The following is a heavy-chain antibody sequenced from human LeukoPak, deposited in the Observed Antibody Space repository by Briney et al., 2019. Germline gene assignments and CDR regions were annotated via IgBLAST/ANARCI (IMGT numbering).Heavy chain of an antibody. Sequence: PSETLSLTCAVYGGSFSGYYWSWIRQPPGKGLEWIGEINHSGSTNYNPSLKSRVTISVDTSKNQFSLKLSSVTAADTAVYYGATYPFAGARSPWFDPWGQGTLVTVSS. CDR3: ATYPFAGARSPWFDP. D-gene: IGHD1-26*01. J-gene: IGHJ5*02. CDR2: INHSGST. CDR1: GGSFSGYY. V-gene: IGHV4-34*01.